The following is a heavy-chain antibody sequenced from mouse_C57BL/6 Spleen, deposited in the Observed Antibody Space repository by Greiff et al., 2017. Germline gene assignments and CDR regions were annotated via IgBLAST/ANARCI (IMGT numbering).Heavy chain of an antibody. CDR3: ADYGSRDWDFDV. D-gene: IGHD1-1*01. V-gene: IGHV5-17*01. J-gene: IGHJ1*03. CDR2: ISSGSSTL. Sequence: DVQLVESGGGLVKPGGSLKLSCAASGFTFSDYGMHWVRQAPEKGLEWVAYISSGSSTLYYADTVKGRFTISRDNAKNTLFLQMTSLRSEDTAMYYCADYGSRDWDFDVWGTGTTVTVSS. CDR1: GFTFSDYG.